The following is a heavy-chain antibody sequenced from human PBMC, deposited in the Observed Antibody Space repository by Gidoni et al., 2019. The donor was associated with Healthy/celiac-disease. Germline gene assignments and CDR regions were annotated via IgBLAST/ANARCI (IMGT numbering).Heavy chain of an antibody. J-gene: IGHJ5*02. CDR1: GFPLSTSGVG. D-gene: IGHD4-4*01. CDR3: AHASHYTYVLGWFDP. Sequence: QITLKESGPTLVKPTQTLTLTCTFSGFPLSTSGVGVGWIRPPPGTALQWLALIYWDDDKRYSPSLKSRLTITKDTSKNQVFLTMTNMDPVDTATYYCAHASHYTYVLGWFDPWGQGTLVTVSS. CDR2: IYWDDDK. V-gene: IGHV2-5*02.